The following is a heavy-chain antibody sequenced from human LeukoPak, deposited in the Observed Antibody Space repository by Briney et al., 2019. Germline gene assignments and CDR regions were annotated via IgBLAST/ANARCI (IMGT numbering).Heavy chain of an antibody. V-gene: IGHV3-7*01. CDR3: AREDPHRETANWFDP. Sequence: GSLRLSCAASGFTFSSYWMSWVRPAPGKGLEWVANIKQDGSEKYYVDSVKGRFTISRDNAKNSLYLQMNSLRAEDTAVYYCAREDPHRETANWFDPWGQGTLVTVSS. CDR1: GFTFSSYW. D-gene: IGHD5-18*01. CDR2: IKQDGSEK. J-gene: IGHJ5*02.